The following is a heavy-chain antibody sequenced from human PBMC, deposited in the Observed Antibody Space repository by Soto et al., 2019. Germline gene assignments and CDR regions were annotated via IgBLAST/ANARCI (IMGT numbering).Heavy chain of an antibody. Sequence: GGSLRLSCASSGFSFSRYAMSWVRQAPGKALDWISGMCGSAGSTDYAHSMKSRFTISRDNSENTLYLQMNRLRAEDTAVYYCAKNGGIAAGRAAVEKWGQGTMVTVSS. D-gene: IGHD6-13*01. V-gene: IGHV3-23*01. CDR2: MCGSAGST. CDR1: GFSFSRYA. CDR3: AKNGGIAAGRAAVEK. J-gene: IGHJ3*02.